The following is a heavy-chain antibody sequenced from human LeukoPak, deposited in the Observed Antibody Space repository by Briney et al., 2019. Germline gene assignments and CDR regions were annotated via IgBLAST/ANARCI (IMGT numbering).Heavy chain of an antibody. CDR1: GYTFTGYY. CDR2: INPNSGST. Sequence: ASVKVSCKASGYTFTGYYMHWVRQAPGQGLEWMGWINPNSGSTNYAQKFQGRVTMTRDTSISTAYMELSRLRSDDTAVYYCARAPSITIFGVALPGDYWGQGTLVTVSS. D-gene: IGHD3-3*01. CDR3: ARAPSITIFGVALPGDY. J-gene: IGHJ4*02. V-gene: IGHV1-2*02.